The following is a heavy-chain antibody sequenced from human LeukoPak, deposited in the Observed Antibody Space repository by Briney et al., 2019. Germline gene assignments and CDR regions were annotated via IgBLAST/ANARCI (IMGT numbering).Heavy chain of an antibody. Sequence: PGGSLRLSCAASGFTFSNAWMSWVRQAPGKGLEWVGRIKSKTDGGTTDYAAPVKGRFTISRDDSKNTLYLQVNSLKTEDTAVYYCARPEFGVTMIVNYAFDIWGQGTMVTVSS. CDR3: ARPEFGVTMIVNYAFDI. V-gene: IGHV3-15*01. CDR2: IKSKTDGGTT. D-gene: IGHD3-22*01. J-gene: IGHJ3*02. CDR1: GFTFSNAW.